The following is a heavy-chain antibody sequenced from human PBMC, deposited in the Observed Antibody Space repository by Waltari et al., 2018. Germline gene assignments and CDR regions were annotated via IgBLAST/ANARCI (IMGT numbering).Heavy chain of an antibody. Sequence: QVQLVPSGAEVKKPGASVNVSCKASGYNFIGYYIHWVRQAPGQGLEWMGWINPNTGGTKYAQKYQDRVTLTRDTSISTAYMELSSLGSDDMAVFYCARQAARNFDYWGQGTLVTVSS. CDR3: ARQAARNFDY. V-gene: IGHV1-2*02. J-gene: IGHJ4*02. CDR1: GYNFIGYY. CDR2: INPNTGGT.